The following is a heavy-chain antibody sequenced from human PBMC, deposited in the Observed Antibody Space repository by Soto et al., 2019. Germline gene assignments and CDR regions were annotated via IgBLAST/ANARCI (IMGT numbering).Heavy chain of an antibody. D-gene: IGHD3-3*01. J-gene: IGHJ4*02. V-gene: IGHV3-23*01. CDR2: ISGSGGST. CDR3: ATASRCGELLEWLTGNFEDY. Sequence: GKGLEWVSAISGSGGSTYYADSVKGRFTISRDNSKNTLYLQMNSLRAEDTAGYYCATASRCGELLEWLTGNFEDYWGQGTLVTVSS.